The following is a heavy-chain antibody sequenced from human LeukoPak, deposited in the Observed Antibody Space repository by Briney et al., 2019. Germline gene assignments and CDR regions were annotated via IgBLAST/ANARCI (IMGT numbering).Heavy chain of an antibody. Sequence: GGSLRLSCAASGFTFSDYYMAWIRQAPGKGLEWVSCISSSGSTIFYADSVKGRFTISRDNAKSSLFLQMNSLRAEDTAVYYCARINRVTAIQELDYWGQGTLVTVSS. J-gene: IGHJ4*02. CDR3: ARINRVTAIQELDY. D-gene: IGHD2-21*02. CDR1: GFTFSDYY. CDR2: ISSSGSTI. V-gene: IGHV3-11*01.